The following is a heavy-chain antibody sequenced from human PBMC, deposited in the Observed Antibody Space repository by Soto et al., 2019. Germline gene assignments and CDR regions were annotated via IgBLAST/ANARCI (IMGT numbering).Heavy chain of an antibody. CDR1: GFTFSSYG. Sequence: ESGGGVVQPGRSLRLSCAASGFTFSSYGMHWVRQAPGKGLEWVAVISYDGSNKYYADSVKGRFTISRDNSKNTLYLQMNSLRAEDTAVYYCAKDRLVVVPAAIRFYYYYGMDVWGQGTTVTVSS. V-gene: IGHV3-30*18. D-gene: IGHD2-2*02. J-gene: IGHJ6*02. CDR2: ISYDGSNK. CDR3: AKDRLVVVPAAIRFYYYYGMDV.